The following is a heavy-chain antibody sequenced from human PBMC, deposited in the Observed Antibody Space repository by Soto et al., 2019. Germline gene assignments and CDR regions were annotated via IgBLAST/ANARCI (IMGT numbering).Heavy chain of an antibody. CDR2: IYYSGST. CDR3: AREVEKTHDYGDYGNYYYYYYMDV. Sequence: QVQLQESGPGLVKPSETLSLTCTVSGGSISSYYWSWIRQPPGKGLEWIGYIYYSGSTNYNPSLKSRVNISVDTSKNQFSLKLSSVTAADTAAYYCAREVEKTHDYGDYGNYYYYYYMDVWGKETTVTVSS. D-gene: IGHD4-17*01. CDR1: GGSISSYY. J-gene: IGHJ6*03. V-gene: IGHV4-59*01.